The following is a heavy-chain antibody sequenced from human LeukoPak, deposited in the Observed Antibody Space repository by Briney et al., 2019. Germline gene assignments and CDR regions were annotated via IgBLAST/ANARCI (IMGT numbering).Heavy chain of an antibody. J-gene: IGHJ6*02. CDR3: AKFGIRGCSSSTRCYTSFFYYGMDV. CDR1: GYSFQDYW. Sequence: GESLKISCKGSGYSFQDYWIGWVRQMPGKGPELMGRIFHHDSDTNYSPSFEVQVTISFDKSISTDYVQWGSLRVSDTAIYYCAKFGIRGCSSSTRCYTSFFYYGMDVWGQGTTVTVSS. CDR2: IFHHDSDT. D-gene: IGHD2-2*02. V-gene: IGHV5-51*01.